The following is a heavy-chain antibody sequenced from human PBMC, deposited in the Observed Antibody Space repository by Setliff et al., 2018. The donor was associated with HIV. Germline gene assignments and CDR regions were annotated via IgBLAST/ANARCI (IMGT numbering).Heavy chain of an antibody. Sequence: GESLKISCAASGFTFSSYWMHWVRQVPGKGLVWLARINGDESRTTYADSVKGRFTISRDNVENTLYLEINSLRVEDTGVYYCATDRDGWYNPHLYSWGQGTLVTVSS. CDR3: ATDRDGWYNPHLYS. CDR2: INGDESRT. CDR1: GFTFSSYW. V-gene: IGHV3-74*01. J-gene: IGHJ4*02. D-gene: IGHD6-19*01.